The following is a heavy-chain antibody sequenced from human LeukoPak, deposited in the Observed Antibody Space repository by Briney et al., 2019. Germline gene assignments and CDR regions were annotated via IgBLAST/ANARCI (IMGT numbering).Heavy chain of an antibody. Sequence: PSETLSLTCAVYGGSFSGYYWSWIRQPPGKGLEWIGEINHSGSTNYNPSLKSRVTISVDTPKNQFSLKLSSVTAADTAVYYCARVRTAQRTAYYFDYWGQGTLVTVSS. J-gene: IGHJ4*02. V-gene: IGHV4-34*01. CDR2: INHSGST. CDR3: ARVRTAQRTAYYFDY. D-gene: IGHD2-8*02. CDR1: GGSFSGYY.